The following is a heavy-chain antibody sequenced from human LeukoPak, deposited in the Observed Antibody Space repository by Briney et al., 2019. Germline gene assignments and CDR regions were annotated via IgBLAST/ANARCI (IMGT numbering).Heavy chain of an antibody. CDR3: SRFYDYEFYVDY. CDR1: GYRFSDYW. V-gene: IGHV5-51*06. D-gene: IGHD3-16*01. CDR2: IYAGDSDT. Sequence: GESLKISCKGAGYRFSDYWIGWVRQMPGKGLEWMGIIYAGDSDTRLSPSFQGQVTLPVEKSTNTTYPQSRSPESSEHGRVYFSRFYDYEFYVDYWDQGTLVTVSS. J-gene: IGHJ4*02.